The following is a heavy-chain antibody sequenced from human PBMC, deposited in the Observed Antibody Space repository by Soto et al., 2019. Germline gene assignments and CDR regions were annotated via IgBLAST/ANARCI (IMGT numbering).Heavy chain of an antibody. V-gene: IGHV3-30*18. CDR1: GFTFSSYG. CDR2: ISYDGSNK. J-gene: IGHJ4*02. D-gene: IGHD2-15*01. CDR3: AKDLPQYCSGGRCYPPGIDY. Sequence: GGSLRLSCAASGFTFSSYGMHWVRQAPGKGLEWVAVISYDGSNKYYADSVKGRFTISRDNSKNTLYLQMNSLRAEDTAVYYCAKDLPQYCSGGRCYPPGIDYWGQATLVTVSS.